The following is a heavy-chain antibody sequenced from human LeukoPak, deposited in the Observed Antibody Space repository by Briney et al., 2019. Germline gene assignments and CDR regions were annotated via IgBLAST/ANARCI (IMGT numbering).Heavy chain of an antibody. CDR1: GYTFTGYY. D-gene: IGHD3-10*01. Sequence: GASVKVSCKASGYTFTGYYMHWVRQAPGQGLEWMGWINPNSGGTNYAQKFQGRVTMTRDTSISTAYMELSRLRSDDTAVYYCARGWANYGSGSYRSSWFDPWGQGTLVTVSS. CDR3: ARGWANYGSGSYRSSWFDP. CDR2: INPNSGGT. J-gene: IGHJ5*02. V-gene: IGHV1-2*02.